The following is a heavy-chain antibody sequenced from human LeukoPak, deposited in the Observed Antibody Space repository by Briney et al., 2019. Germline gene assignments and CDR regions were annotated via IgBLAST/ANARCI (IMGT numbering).Heavy chain of an antibody. CDR3: ARGRVLGSSSPFDY. Sequence: SETLSLTCTVSGGSISSYYWNWIRQPPGKGLEWIGYISYSGSTNYNPSLKSRVTISLDTSKNQFSLKLSSVTAADTAVYYCARGRVLGSSSPFDYWGQGTLVTVSS. V-gene: IGHV4-59*12. D-gene: IGHD6-6*01. CDR1: GGSISSYY. CDR2: ISYSGST. J-gene: IGHJ4*02.